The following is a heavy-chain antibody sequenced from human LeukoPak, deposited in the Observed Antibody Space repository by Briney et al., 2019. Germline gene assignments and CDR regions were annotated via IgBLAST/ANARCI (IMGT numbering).Heavy chain of an antibody. Sequence: SETLSLTCAVYGGSFSGYYWSWIRQPPGKGLEWIGEINHSGSTNYNPSLKSRVTISLDKSKNQFSLKLYSVTAADTAVYYCARYRGASGYHFDYWGQGTLVTVSS. CDR3: ARYRGASGYHFDY. CDR1: GGSFSGYY. CDR2: INHSGST. V-gene: IGHV4-34*01. J-gene: IGHJ4*02. D-gene: IGHD5-12*01.